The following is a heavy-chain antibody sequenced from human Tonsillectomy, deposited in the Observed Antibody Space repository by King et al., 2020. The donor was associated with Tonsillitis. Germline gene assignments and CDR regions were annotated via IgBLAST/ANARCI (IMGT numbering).Heavy chain of an antibody. V-gene: IGHV3-21*01. J-gene: IGHJ4*02. D-gene: IGHD3-10*01. CDR1: GFTFNNYN. CDR3: ARESHPKTGDYGDY. Sequence: VQLVESGGGLVKPGGSLRLSCAASGFTFNNYNMNWVRQAPGKGLEWVSFISSSSSDIYYIDSVKGRFTISRDNAKNSLYLQMNSLRVEDTAVYYCARESHPKTGDYGDYWGQGTLVTVSS. CDR2: ISSSSSDI.